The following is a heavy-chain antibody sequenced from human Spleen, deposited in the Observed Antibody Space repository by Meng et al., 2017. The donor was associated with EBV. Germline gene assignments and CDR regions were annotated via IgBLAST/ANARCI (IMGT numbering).Heavy chain of an antibody. J-gene: IGHJ4*02. Sequence: EVQLVESGGGLVQPGGSLRLACEASGFIFSSYWMHWVRQAPGKGLVWVSRINSDGSSTNYADSVKGRFTISRDNAKNTLYLQMNSLRAEDTAVYYCVRDPGRGGSWYRFWGQGTLVTVSS. D-gene: IGHD6-13*01. CDR1: GFIFSSYW. V-gene: IGHV3-74*01. CDR3: VRDPGRGGSWYRF. CDR2: INSDGSST.